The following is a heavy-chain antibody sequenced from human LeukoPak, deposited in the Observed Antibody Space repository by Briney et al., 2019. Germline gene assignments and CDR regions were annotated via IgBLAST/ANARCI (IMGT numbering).Heavy chain of an antibody. CDR1: GGSISSGGYY. Sequence: SQTLSLTCTVSGGSISSGGYYWSWIRQHPGKGLEWIGYIYYSGSTYYNPSLRSRVTISVDTSKNQFSLKLSSVTAADTAVYYCARDMGSSPSGGSHRFDYWDQGTLVTVSS. CDR3: ARDMGSSPSGGSHRFDY. CDR2: IYYSGST. D-gene: IGHD6-6*01. V-gene: IGHV4-31*03. J-gene: IGHJ4*02.